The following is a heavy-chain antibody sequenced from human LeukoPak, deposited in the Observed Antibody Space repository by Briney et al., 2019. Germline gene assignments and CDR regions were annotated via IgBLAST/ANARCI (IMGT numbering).Heavy chain of an antibody. D-gene: IGHD3-10*01. V-gene: IGHV3-30*18. CDR2: ISYDGSNK. CDR3: AKASGIYGSGTQYGMDV. CDR1: GFTFSSYG. Sequence: PGRSLRLSCAASGFTFSSYGMHWVRQAPGKGLEWVAVISYDGSNKYYADSVKGRFTISRDNSKNTLYLQMNSLRAEDTAVYYCAKASGIYGSGTQYGMDVWGQGTTVTVSS. J-gene: IGHJ6*02.